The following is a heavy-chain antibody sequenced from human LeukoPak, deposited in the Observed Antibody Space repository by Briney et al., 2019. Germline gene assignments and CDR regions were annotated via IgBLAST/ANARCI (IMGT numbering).Heavy chain of an antibody. CDR3: ARQGRLWFRELSWFDP. CDR2: INHSGST. J-gene: IGHJ5*02. Sequence: PSETLSLTCAVYGGSFSGYYWSWIRQPPGKGLEWIGEINHSGSTNYNPSLKSRVTISVDMSKNQFSLKLSSVTAADTAVYYCARQGRLWFRELSWFDPWGQGTLVTVSS. CDR1: GGSFSGYY. D-gene: IGHD3-10*01. V-gene: IGHV4-34*01.